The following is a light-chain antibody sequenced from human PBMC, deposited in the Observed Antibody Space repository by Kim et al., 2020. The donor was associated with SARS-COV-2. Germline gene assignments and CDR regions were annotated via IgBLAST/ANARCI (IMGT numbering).Light chain of an antibody. CDR1: KLGDKA. CDR3: QAWDSSTVV. CDR2: QDR. J-gene: IGLJ2*01. Sequence: VSPRQTARITCSGDKLGDKAACWYQQRPGQSPVLVIYQDRKRPSGIPERFSGSNSGNTATLTISGTQAMDEADYYCQAWDSSTVVFGGGTQLTVL. V-gene: IGLV3-1*01.